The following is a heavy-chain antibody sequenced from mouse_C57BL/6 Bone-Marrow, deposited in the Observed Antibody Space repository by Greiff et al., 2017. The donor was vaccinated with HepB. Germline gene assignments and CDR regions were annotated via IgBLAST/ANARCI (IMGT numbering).Heavy chain of an antibody. J-gene: IGHJ4*01. CDR3: PITTVVAPYYAMDD. D-gene: IGHD1-1*01. V-gene: IGHV1-64*01. Sequence: QVQLQQPGAELVKPGASVKLSCKASGYTFTSYWMHWVKQRPGQGLEWIGMIHPNSGSTNYNEKFKSKATLTVDKSSSTAYMQLSSLTSEDSAVYYCPITTVVAPYYAMDDWGQGTSVTVSS. CDR2: IHPNSGST. CDR1: GYTFTSYW.